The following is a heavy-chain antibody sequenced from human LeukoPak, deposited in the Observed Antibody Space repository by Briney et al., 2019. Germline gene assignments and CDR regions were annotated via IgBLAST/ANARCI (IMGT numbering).Heavy chain of an antibody. CDR2: ISANGATT. Sequence: GGSLRLSCAASGFTFSAYAVRWVRQAPGKGLEWVSAISANGATTYYADSVKGRFTISRDNSQNTLYLQMNSLRADDTAVYFCARSVPDYTRFDYWGQGALVTVSS. CDR3: ARSVPDYTRFDY. V-gene: IGHV3-23*01. D-gene: IGHD4-11*01. CDR1: GFTFSAYA. J-gene: IGHJ4*02.